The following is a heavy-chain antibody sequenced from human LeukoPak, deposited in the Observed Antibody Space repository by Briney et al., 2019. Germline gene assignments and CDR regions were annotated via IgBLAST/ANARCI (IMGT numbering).Heavy chain of an antibody. V-gene: IGHV1-24*01. CDR1: GYTLTELS. D-gene: IGHD2-15*01. CDR3: ATGGGMWNYYYGMDV. CDR2: FDPEDGET. Sequence: ASVKVSSKVSGYTLTELSMHWVRQAPGKGLEWMGGFDPEDGETIYAQKFQGRVTMTEDTSTDTAYMELSSLRSEDTAVYYCATGGGMWNYYYGMDVWGKGTTVTVSS. J-gene: IGHJ6*04.